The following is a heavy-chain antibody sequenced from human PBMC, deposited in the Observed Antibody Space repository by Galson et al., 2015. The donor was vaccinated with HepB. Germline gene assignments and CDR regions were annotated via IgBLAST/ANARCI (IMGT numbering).Heavy chain of an antibody. CDR2: IWYDGSNK. CDR3: ARDHDYSNNRYYYYYYMDV. V-gene: IGHV3-33*01. CDR1: GFTFSSYG. Sequence: SLRLSCAASGFTFSSYGMHWVRQAPGKGLEWVAVIWYDGSNKYYADSGKGRFTISRDNSKNTLYLQMNSLRAEDTAVYYCARDHDYSNNRYYYYYYMDVWGKGTTVTVSS. J-gene: IGHJ6*03. D-gene: IGHD4-11*01.